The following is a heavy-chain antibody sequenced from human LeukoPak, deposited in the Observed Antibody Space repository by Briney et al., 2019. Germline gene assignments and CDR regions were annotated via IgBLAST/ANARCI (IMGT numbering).Heavy chain of an antibody. D-gene: IGHD6-13*01. J-gene: IGHJ1*01. V-gene: IGHV3-30*03. CDR1: GFTFSSYG. Sequence: GRSLRLSCAASGFTFSSYGMHWVRQAPGKGLEWVAVISYDGSNKYYADSVKGRFTISRDNSKNTLYLQMNSLRAEDTAVFYCARSPGPAAAAPGYFQHWGQGTLVTVSS. CDR2: ISYDGSNK. CDR3: ARSPGPAAAAPGYFQH.